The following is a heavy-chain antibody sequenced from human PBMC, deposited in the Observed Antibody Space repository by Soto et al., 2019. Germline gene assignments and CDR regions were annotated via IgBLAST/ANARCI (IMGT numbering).Heavy chain of an antibody. CDR3: ARDRVMRGNAYYYGMDV. CDR1: GGTFSSFA. CDR2: IVPMFAAP. J-gene: IGHJ6*02. Sequence: QVLLVQSGAEVMKPGSSVRVSCKTSGGTFSSFAISWVRLAPGQGLEWMGVIVPMFAAPTYAQKFQGRVSITADESTRTAYMELSRLRSDDTAVYYCARDRVMRGNAYYYGMDVWGQGTTVTVSS. D-gene: IGHD2-21*01. V-gene: IGHV1-69*12.